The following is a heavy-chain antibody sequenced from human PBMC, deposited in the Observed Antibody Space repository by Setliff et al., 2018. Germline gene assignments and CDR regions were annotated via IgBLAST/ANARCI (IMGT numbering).Heavy chain of an antibody. CDR3: ARGLLWFGEPSW. Sequence: ASVKVSCKASGYTFTGYYMHWVRQAPGQGLEWMGWINPNSGGTNYAQMFQGWVTMTRDTSISTAYMELSRLRSNDTAVYYCARGLLWFGEPSWWGQGTLVTVSS. V-gene: IGHV1-2*04. CDR1: GYTFTGYY. J-gene: IGHJ4*02. D-gene: IGHD3-10*01. CDR2: INPNSGGT.